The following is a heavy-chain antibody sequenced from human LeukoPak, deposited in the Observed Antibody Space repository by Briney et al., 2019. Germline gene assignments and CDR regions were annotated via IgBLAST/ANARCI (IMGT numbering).Heavy chain of an antibody. CDR3: ARDAAISYGDYLSWFDP. CDR2: IYYSGST. D-gene: IGHD4-17*01. Sequence: SETLSLTCTVSGGSISSYYWSWLRQPPGKGLEWVGYIYYSGSTNYNPSLKSRVTISVDTSKNQFSLKLSSVTAADTAVYYCARDAAISYGDYLSWFDPWGQGTLVTVSS. CDR1: GGSISSYY. J-gene: IGHJ5*02. V-gene: IGHV4-59*01.